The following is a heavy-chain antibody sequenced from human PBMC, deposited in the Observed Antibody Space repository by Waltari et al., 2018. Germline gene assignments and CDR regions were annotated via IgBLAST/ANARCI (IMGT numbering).Heavy chain of an antibody. Sequence: EVQLVESGGGLVQPGGSLRLSCAASGFTFSSYAMHWVRQAPGQGLEYVSAISSNGGSKNYAKAVKGRFTIARDNSMDTMYLQRGSRGAEDMAVYYCAGDPAGYPAGGLGGFMDVWGQGTTVTVSS. J-gene: IGHJ6*02. D-gene: IGHD2-15*01. CDR2: ISSNGGSK. CDR1: GFTFSSYA. V-gene: IGHV3-64*01. CDR3: AGDPAGYPAGGLGGFMDV.